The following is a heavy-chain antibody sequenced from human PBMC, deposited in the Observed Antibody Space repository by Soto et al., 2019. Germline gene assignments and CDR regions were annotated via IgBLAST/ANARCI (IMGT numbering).Heavy chain of an antibody. Sequence: PGGSLRLSCAASGFTFSSYGMHWVRQAPGKGLEWVAVISYDGSNKYYADSVKGRFTISRDNSKNTLYLQMNSLRAEDTAVYYCAKDYGDSPAWFYFDYWGQGTLVTVSS. V-gene: IGHV3-30*18. D-gene: IGHD4-17*01. CDR1: GFTFSSYG. CDR2: ISYDGSNK. CDR3: AKDYGDSPAWFYFDY. J-gene: IGHJ4*02.